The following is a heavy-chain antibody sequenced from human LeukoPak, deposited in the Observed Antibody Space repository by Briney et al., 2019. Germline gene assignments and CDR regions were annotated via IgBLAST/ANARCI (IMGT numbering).Heavy chain of an antibody. Sequence: ASVKVSCKASGYTFTSYGISWVRQAPGQGLEWMGWINPNSGGTNYAQKFQGRVTMTRDTSISTAYMELSRLRSDDTAVYYCARGYYDSSGSHLYYFDYWGQGTLVTVSS. V-gene: IGHV1-2*02. D-gene: IGHD3-22*01. CDR1: GYTFTSYG. CDR3: ARGYYDSSGSHLYYFDY. J-gene: IGHJ4*02. CDR2: INPNSGGT.